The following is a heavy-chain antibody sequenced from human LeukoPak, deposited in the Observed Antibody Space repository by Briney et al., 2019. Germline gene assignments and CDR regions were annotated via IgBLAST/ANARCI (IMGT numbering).Heavy chain of an antibody. J-gene: IGHJ4*02. CDR2: IYYDGST. V-gene: IGHV4-31*03. CDR1: GTSISRGGYY. Sequence: SETLSLPCTVSGTSISRGGYYWNWIRQYPGKGLEWIGYIYYDGSTDHNPSLKSRLSISIDTSKNQFSLRLSSATVADTAVYYCACSSGAGTGFDYWGQGTLVTVSS. D-gene: IGHD6-13*01. CDR3: ACSSGAGTGFDY.